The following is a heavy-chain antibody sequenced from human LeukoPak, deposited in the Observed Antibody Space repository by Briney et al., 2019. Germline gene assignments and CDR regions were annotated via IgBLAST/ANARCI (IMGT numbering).Heavy chain of an antibody. Sequence: PGGSLRLSCVGSGFTFSDYWMSWVRQAPGKGLEWVTYINQTGNEKYYVDSVRGRFTISRDNAKNSLYLQMTILEAEDTAVYYCARDINGPSNWGQGVLVAVSS. V-gene: IGHV3-7*01. CDR2: INQTGNEK. CDR1: GFTFSDYW. J-gene: IGHJ4*01. D-gene: IGHD2-8*01. CDR3: ARDINGPSN.